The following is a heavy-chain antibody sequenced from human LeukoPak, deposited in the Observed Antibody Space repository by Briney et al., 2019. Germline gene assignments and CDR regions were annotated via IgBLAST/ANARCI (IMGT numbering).Heavy chain of an antibody. D-gene: IGHD2-15*01. J-gene: IGHJ4*02. CDR2: ISSSGSTI. CDR1: GFTFSSYE. V-gene: IGHV3-48*03. CDR3: ARDRDYCSGGSCYSSGFDY. Sequence: GGSLRLSCAASGFTFSSYEMNWVRQAPGKGLEGVSYISSSGSTIYYADSVKGRFTISRDNAKNSLYLQMNSLRAEDTAVYYCARDRDYCSGGSCYSSGFDYWGQGTLVTVSS.